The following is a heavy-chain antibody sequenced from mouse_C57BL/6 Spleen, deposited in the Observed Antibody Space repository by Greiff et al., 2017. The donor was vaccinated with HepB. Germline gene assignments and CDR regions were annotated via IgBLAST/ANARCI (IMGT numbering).Heavy chain of an antibody. CDR1: GYTFTSYG. J-gene: IGHJ4*01. Sequence: VKLQESGAELARPGASVKLSCKASGYTFTSYGISWVKQRTGQGLEWIGEIYPRSGNTYYNEKFKGKATLTADKSSSTAYMELRSLTSEDSAVYFCAGGDYEDAMDYWGQGTSVTVSS. D-gene: IGHD2-4*01. CDR2: IYPRSGNT. CDR3: AGGDYEDAMDY. V-gene: IGHV1-81*01.